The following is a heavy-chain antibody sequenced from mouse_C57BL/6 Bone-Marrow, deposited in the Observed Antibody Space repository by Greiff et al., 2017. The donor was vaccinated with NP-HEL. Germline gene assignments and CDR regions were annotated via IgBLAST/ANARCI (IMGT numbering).Heavy chain of an antibody. CDR2: ISYSGST. CDR3: ARNDGYYLYFDY. V-gene: IGHV3-1*01. CDR1: GYSITSGYD. J-gene: IGHJ2*01. Sequence: VQLQQSGPGMVKPSQSLSLTCTVTGYSITSGYDWHWIRHFPGNKLEWMGYISYSGSTNYNPSLKSRISITHDTSKNHFFLKLNSVTTEDTATYYCARNDGYYLYFDYWGQGTTLTVSS. D-gene: IGHD2-3*01.